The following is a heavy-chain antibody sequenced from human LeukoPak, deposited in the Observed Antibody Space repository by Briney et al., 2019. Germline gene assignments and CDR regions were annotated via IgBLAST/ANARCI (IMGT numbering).Heavy chain of an antibody. V-gene: IGHV4-39*01. CDR1: GGSISSYY. CDR2: IYYSGST. CDR3: ARHGDDILTGYYFPDY. J-gene: IGHJ4*02. Sequence: NASETLSLTCTVSGGSISSYYWGWIRQPPGKGLEWIGSIYYSGSTYYNPSLKSRVTISVDTSKNQFSLKLSSVTAADTAVYYCARHGDDILTGYYFPDYWGQGTLVTVSS. D-gene: IGHD3-9*01.